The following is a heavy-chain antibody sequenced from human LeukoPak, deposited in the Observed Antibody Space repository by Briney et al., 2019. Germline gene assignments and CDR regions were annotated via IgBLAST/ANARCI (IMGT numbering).Heavy chain of an antibody. J-gene: IGHJ5*02. CDR3: ARGIAARRPEGNWFDP. CDR2: IYYSGST. Sequence: SETLSLTRTVSGGSISSYYWSWIRQPPGKGLEWIGYIYYSGSTNYNPSLKSRVTISVDTSKNQFSLKLSSVTAADTAVYYCARGIAARRPEGNWFDPWGQGTLVTVSS. D-gene: IGHD6-6*01. V-gene: IGHV4-59*01. CDR1: GGSISSYY.